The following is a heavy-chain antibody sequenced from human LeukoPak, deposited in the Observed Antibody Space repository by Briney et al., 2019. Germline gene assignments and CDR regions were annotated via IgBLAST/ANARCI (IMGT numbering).Heavy chain of an antibody. CDR3: ARDGGRWVVPAAVDY. V-gene: IGHV3-23*01. J-gene: IGHJ4*02. D-gene: IGHD2-2*01. Sequence: PGGSLRLSCVASGVTLSNYAMSWARQAPGKGLEWVSGISSSGSGGNTYYADSVKGRFTISRDSSRNTLFLHMNSLRAEDTAVYYCARDGGRWVVPAAVDYWGQGTLVTVSS. CDR2: ISSSGSGGNT. CDR1: GVTLSNYA.